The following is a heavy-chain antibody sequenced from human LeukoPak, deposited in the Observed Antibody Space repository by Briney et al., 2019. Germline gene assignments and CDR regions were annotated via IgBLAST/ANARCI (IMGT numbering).Heavy chain of an antibody. Sequence: GASVKVSCKASGGTFSSYAISWVRQAPGQGLEWMGGIIPIFGTANYAQKFQGRVTITTDESTSTAYMELSSLRSEDTAVYYCARAAAVSSGYYNCYYYYMDVGGKGTTVTVSS. CDR3: ARAAAVSSGYYNCYYYYMDV. D-gene: IGHD3-22*01. CDR1: GGTFSSYA. V-gene: IGHV1-69*05. J-gene: IGHJ6*03. CDR2: IIPIFGTA.